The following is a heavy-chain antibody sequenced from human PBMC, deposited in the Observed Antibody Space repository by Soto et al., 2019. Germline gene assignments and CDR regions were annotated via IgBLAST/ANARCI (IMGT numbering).Heavy chain of an antibody. CDR2: INPNSGGT. V-gene: IGHV1-2*02. CDR1: GYTFTGYY. CDR3: ARDLRIVGAVTTPFDY. J-gene: IGHJ4*02. Sequence: QVQLVQSGAEVKKPGASVKVSCKASGYTFTGYYMHWVRQAPGQGLEWMGWINPNSGGTNYAQKFQGMVTMTRDTSISTAYMELSRLRSDDTAVYYCARDLRIVGAVTTPFDYWGQGTLVTVSS. D-gene: IGHD1-26*01.